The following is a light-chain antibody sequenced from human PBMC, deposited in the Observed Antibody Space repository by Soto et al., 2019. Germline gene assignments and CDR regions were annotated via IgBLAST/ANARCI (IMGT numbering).Light chain of an antibody. CDR3: QQYNNWLWT. CDR1: QSVATN. V-gene: IGKV3-15*01. Sequence: EIVMTQSPATLSLSPGERAALYCRASQSVATNLAWYQQKPGQPPRLLIYGASTRATGIPARFSGSGSGTEFTLTISSLQSEDFAVYYCQQYNNWLWTFGQGTKVDIK. J-gene: IGKJ1*01. CDR2: GAS.